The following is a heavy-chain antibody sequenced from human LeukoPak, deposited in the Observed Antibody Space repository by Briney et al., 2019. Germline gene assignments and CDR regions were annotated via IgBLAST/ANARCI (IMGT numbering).Heavy chain of an antibody. J-gene: IGHJ5*02. CDR2: IYYSGST. D-gene: IGHD1-1*01. Sequence: SETLSLTCTVSGGSISSYYWSWIRQPPGKGLEWIGYIYYSGSTNYNPSLKSRVTISVDTSKNQFSLKLSSVTAADTAVYYCARYDLDHNWFDPWGQGTLVTVSS. CDR3: ARYDLDHNWFDP. V-gene: IGHV4-59*08. CDR1: GGSISSYY.